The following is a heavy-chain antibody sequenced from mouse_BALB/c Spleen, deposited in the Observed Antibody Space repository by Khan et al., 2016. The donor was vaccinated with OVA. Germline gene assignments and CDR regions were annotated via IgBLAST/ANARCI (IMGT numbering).Heavy chain of an antibody. CDR3: ARHGIATWFAY. V-gene: IGHV1S135*01. CDR2: IDPFNGDI. J-gene: IGHJ3*01. Sequence: VQLKQSGPELLKPGASVKISCKASGYSFTSYYIHWVKQSHGRSLEWIGYIDPFNGDINPNQKFKDKATLTVDKSSSTAYIHLTSLTSEDSAVYYCARHGIATWFAYWGQGTLVTVSA. CDR1: GYSFTSYY. D-gene: IGHD4-1*01.